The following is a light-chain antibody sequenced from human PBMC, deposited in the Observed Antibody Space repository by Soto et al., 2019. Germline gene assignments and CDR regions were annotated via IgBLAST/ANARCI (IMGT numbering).Light chain of an antibody. V-gene: IGKV3D-20*02. J-gene: IGKJ4*01. Sequence: EIVLTQSPGTPSLSPGERATLSRRASQSVSSSYLAWYQQKPGQAPRLLIYGASSRATGIPDRFSGSGSGTDFALTISSLEPEDFAVYYCQQRSNWPLTFGGGTKVDIK. CDR2: GAS. CDR1: QSVSSSY. CDR3: QQRSNWPLT.